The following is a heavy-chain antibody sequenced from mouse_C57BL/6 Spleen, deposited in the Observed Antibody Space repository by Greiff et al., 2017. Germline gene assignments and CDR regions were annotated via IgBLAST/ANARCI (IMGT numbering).Heavy chain of an antibody. CDR1: GYTFTDYY. Sequence: LVESGAELVRPGASVKLSCKASGYTFTDYYINWVKQRPGQGLEWIARIYPGSGNTYYNEKFKGKATLTAEKSSSTAYMQLSSLTSEDSAVYFCAREGIYYGNYEAYAMDYWGQGTSVTVSS. D-gene: IGHD2-1*01. V-gene: IGHV1-76*01. CDR3: AREGIYYGNYEAYAMDY. J-gene: IGHJ4*01. CDR2: IYPGSGNT.